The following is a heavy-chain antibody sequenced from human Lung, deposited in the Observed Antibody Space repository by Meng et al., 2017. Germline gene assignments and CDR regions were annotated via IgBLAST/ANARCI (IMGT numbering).Heavy chain of an antibody. CDR3: ASGLDLFDY. CDR2: ISYDGSNK. D-gene: IGHD6-19*01. CDR1: GFTFSSYA. J-gene: IGHJ4*02. V-gene: IGHV3-30*01. Sequence: QVPLVVSGGGWVQPGRSLGISCAALGFTFSSYAMHWVRQAPGKGLEWVAVISYDGSNKYYADSVKGRFTISRDNSKNTLYLQMNSLRAEDTAVYYCASGLDLFDYWGQGTLVTVSS.